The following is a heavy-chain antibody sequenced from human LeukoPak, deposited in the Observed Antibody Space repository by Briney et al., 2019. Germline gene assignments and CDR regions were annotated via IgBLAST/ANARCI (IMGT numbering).Heavy chain of an antibody. CDR2: IKQDGSEK. J-gene: IGHJ4*02. V-gene: IGHV3-7*01. Sequence: ETLSLTCAVYGGSFSGYYWSWIRQPPGKGLEWVANIKQDGSEKYYVDSVKGRFTISRDNAKNTLYLQMNSLRAEDTAVYYCARGRYYFDYWGQGTLVTVSS. CDR3: ARGRYYFDY. CDR1: GGSFSGYY.